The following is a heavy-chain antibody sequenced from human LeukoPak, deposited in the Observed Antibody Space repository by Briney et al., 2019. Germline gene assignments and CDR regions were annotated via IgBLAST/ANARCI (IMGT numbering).Heavy chain of an antibody. CDR2: IIPILGIA. V-gene: IGHV1-69*04. CDR1: GCTFSSYT. J-gene: IGHJ6*02. CDR3: ARDLGYSSGWPRNYYYGMDV. Sequence: SVKVSCKASGCTFSSYTISWVRQAPGQGLEWMGRIIPILGIANYAQKFQGRVTITADKSTSTDYMELSSLRSEDTAVYYCARDLGYSSGWPRNYYYGMDVWGQGTTVTVSS. D-gene: IGHD6-19*01.